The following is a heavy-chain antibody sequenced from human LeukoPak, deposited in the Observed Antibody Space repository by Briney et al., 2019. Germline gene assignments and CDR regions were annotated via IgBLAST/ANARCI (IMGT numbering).Heavy chain of an antibody. Sequence: SETLSLTCTVPDGSISTYYWSWIRQPPGKGLEWIGHIHYSGSTNYNSSLKSRVTISVDTSKNQFFLKLSSVTAADTAVYYCARERLPGVTTVTRWFDPWGQGTLVTVSS. CDR1: DGSISTYY. V-gene: IGHV4-59*01. CDR3: ARERLPGVTTVTRWFDP. J-gene: IGHJ5*02. CDR2: IHYSGST. D-gene: IGHD4-17*01.